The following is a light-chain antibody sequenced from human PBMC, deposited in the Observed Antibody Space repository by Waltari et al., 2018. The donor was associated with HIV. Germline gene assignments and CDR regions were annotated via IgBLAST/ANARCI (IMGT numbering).Light chain of an antibody. J-gene: IGKJ4*01. CDR2: AAS. Sequence: DIQMTQSPSSVSASVGDRVTITCRASQGISSWLAWYQQKPGKAPKLLIYAASSLQIGVPSGFSGSVSYTNFALTIRSLQPEDFATYYCQQANSFPRTFGGGTKVEIK. CDR1: QGISSW. V-gene: IGKV1-12*01. CDR3: QQANSFPRT.